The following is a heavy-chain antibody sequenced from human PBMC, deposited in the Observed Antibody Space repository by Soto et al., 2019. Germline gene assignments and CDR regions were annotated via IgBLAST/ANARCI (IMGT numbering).Heavy chain of an antibody. V-gene: IGHV4-34*01. CDR3: ARAPKVSGSSQTRPDF. D-gene: IGHD6-6*01. J-gene: IGHJ4*02. CDR1: SGSLSGYY. Sequence: LSLTCSIYSGSLSGYYWSWIRQPPGKGLEWIGEISQSGNTNYSPSLKSRVSISIDTSKKQFSLNLASVSAADTAVYYCARAPKVSGSSQTRPDFWGQGTLVTVSS. CDR2: ISQSGNT.